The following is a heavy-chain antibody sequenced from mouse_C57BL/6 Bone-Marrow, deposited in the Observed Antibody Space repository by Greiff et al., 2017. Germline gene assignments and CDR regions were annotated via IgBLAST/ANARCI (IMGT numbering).Heavy chain of an antibody. V-gene: IGHV6-6*01. J-gene: IGHJ4*01. CDR3: TMRLLHSMDY. Sequence: EVQGVESGGGLVQPGGSMKLSCAASGFTFSDAWMDWVRQSPEKGLEWVAEIRHKANNHATYYAESVKGRFTIARDYTKSSVYLRMHSLRAEDTCIYYCTMRLLHSMDYWGQGTSVTVSS. CDR2: IRHKANNHAT. D-gene: IGHD2-3*01. CDR1: GFTFSDAW.